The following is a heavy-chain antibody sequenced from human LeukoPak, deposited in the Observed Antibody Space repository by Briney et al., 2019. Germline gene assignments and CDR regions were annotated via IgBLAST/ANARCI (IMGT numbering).Heavy chain of an antibody. Sequence: PSETLSLTCTVSGGSISNYFWNWVRQPPGKGLEWIGYIYYSGSTNYNPSLKGRVTISVDTSKNQFSLKLRSVTAADTAVYYCARGTAPDTHWGQGALVTVSS. V-gene: IGHV4-59*08. J-gene: IGHJ4*02. D-gene: IGHD1-1*01. CDR1: GGSISNYF. CDR3: ARGTAPDTH. CDR2: IYYSGST.